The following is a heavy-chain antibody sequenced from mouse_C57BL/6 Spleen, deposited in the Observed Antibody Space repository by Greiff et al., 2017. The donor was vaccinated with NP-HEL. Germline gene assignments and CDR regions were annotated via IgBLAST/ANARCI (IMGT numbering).Heavy chain of an antibody. J-gene: IGHJ2*01. CDR1: GYTFTSYW. V-gene: IGHV1-50*01. D-gene: IGHD2-1*01. CDR3: ARGGAGNDD. CDR2: INPSDSYT. Sequence: QVQLQQPGAELVKPGASVKLSCKASGYTFTSYWMQWVKQRPGQGLEWIGEINPSDSYTNYNQKFKGKATLTVDTSSSTDYMQLSSLTSEDSAVYYCARGGAGNDDWGQGTTLTVSS.